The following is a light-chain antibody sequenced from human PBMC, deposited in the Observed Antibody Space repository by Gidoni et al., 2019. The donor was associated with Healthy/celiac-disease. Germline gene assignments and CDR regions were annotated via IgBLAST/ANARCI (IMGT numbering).Light chain of an antibody. CDR2: AVS. V-gene: IGLV2-14*01. J-gene: IGLJ3*02. CDR3: SSYTCSSSWV. Sequence: QAALTQPASVSGSPGQPITISCTGTSSDVGGYNYVSWYQQHPGKAPKLMIYAVSNRPSGVSNRFSGSTSGNTASLTISGLQSEDEADYYCSSYTCSSSWVFGGWTKLSVL. CDR1: SSDVGGYNY.